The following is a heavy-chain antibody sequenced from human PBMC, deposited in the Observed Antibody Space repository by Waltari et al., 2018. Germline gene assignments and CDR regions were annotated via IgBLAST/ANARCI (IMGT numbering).Heavy chain of an antibody. D-gene: IGHD6-13*01. CDR3: ARWYSSSWVYYYGMDV. CDR1: GGTFSSYA. V-gene: IGHV1-69*09. Sequence: QVQLVQSGAEVKKPGSSVKVSCKASGGTFSSYAISWVRQAPGQGLEWMGRIIPILGIAKHAQKCQGRVTITADKSTGTAYMELSSLRAEDTAVYYCARWYSSSWVYYYGMDVWGQGTTVTVSS. CDR2: IIPILGIA. J-gene: IGHJ6*02.